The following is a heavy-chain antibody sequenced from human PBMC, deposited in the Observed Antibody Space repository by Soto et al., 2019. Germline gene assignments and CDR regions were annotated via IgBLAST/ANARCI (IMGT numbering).Heavy chain of an antibody. J-gene: IGHJ4*02. CDR3: ARDGALYGDYELFDY. CDR1: GDSVSSNSAA. D-gene: IGHD4-17*01. Sequence: SQTLSLTCAISGDSVSSNSAAWNWLRQSPSRGLEWLGRTYYRSKGYNDYAVSVKSRITINPDTSNNQFSQQLNSVTPEDTAVYYCARDGALYGDYELFDYWGQGTLVTVSS. CDR2: TYYRSKGYN. V-gene: IGHV6-1*01.